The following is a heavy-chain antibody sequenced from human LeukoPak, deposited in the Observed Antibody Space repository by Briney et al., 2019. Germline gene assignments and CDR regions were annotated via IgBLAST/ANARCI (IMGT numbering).Heavy chain of an antibody. Sequence: SVKVSCKASGGTFSSYAISWVRQAPGQGLEWVGRIIPIFGTANYAQKFQGRVTITTDESTSTAYMELSSLRSEDTAVYYCARATVAGTELFDYWGQGTLVTVSS. CDR2: IIPIFGTA. CDR3: ARATVAGTELFDY. D-gene: IGHD6-19*01. J-gene: IGHJ4*02. CDR1: GGTFSSYA. V-gene: IGHV1-69*05.